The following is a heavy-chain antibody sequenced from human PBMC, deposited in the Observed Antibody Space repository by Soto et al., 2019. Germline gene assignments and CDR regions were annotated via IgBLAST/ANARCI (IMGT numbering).Heavy chain of an antibody. D-gene: IGHD6-19*01. J-gene: IGHJ1*01. V-gene: IGHV3-23*01. CDR3: AKGVPGIAVAGTGYFQH. Sequence: QPGGSLRLSSAASGVTFSSYAMSWVRQAPGKGLEWGSGVSGSGDSTYYADYVKGRLTISRDNSKNTLYLQMNSLRAEDTAVYSCAKGVPGIAVAGTGYFQHWGQGT. CDR1: GVTFSSYA. CDR2: VSGSGDST.